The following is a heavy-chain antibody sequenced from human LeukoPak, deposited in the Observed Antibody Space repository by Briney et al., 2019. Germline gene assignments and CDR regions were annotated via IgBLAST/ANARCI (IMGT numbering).Heavy chain of an antibody. V-gene: IGHV4-59*01. Sequence: AETLSLTRPVSDASISGYYWSWMRQPPGKGLAWIGSTHFSGSTNYNPSLRSRVTISVDTSKNQLSLKLSSVTAADTAVYYCARDLGGIYFGYWGQGTLVTVSS. CDR2: THFSGST. D-gene: IGHD1-26*01. CDR1: DASISGYY. CDR3: ARDLGGIYFGY. J-gene: IGHJ4*02.